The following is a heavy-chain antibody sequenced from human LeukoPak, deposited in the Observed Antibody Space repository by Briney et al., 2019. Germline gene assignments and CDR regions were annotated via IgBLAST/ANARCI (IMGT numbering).Heavy chain of an antibody. CDR2: INSDGSWT. CDR3: AKDHYWSIDY. D-gene: IGHD3-3*01. J-gene: IGHJ4*02. CDR1: GNYW. Sequence: GGSLRLSCAASGNYWMHWVRQAPGKGLVWVSHINSDGSWTSYADSVKGRFTISKGNAKNTVYLQMNSLRAEDTGVYYCAKDHYWSIDYWGRGTLVTVSS. V-gene: IGHV3-74*01.